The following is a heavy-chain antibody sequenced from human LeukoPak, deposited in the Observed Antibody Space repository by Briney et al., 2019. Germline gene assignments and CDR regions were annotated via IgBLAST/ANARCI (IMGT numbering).Heavy chain of an antibody. J-gene: IGHJ6*02. CDR1: GFTFSSYA. V-gene: IGHV3-23*01. D-gene: IGHD2-15*01. CDR3: AKNGTGYCSGGSCYRYYYYYGMDV. Sequence: GGSLRLSCAASGFTFSSYAMSWVRQAPGKGLEWVSAISGSGGSTYYADSVKGRFTISRDNSKNTLYLQMNSLRAEDTAVYYCAKNGTGYCSGGSCYRYYYYYGMDVWGQGTTVTVS. CDR2: ISGSGGST.